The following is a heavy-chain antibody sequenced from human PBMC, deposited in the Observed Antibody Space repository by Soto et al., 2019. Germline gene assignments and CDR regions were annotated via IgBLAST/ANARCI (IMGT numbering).Heavy chain of an antibody. V-gene: IGHV3-49*03. CDR3: TRDWGIAAAGGFDY. CDR2: IRSKAYGGTT. J-gene: IGHJ4*02. D-gene: IGHD6-13*01. CDR1: GFTFGDYA. Sequence: GGSLRLSCTASGFTFGDYAMSWFRQAPGKGLEWVGFIRSKAYGGTTEYAASVKGRFTISRDDPKSIAYLQMNSLKTEDTAVYYCTRDWGIAAAGGFDYWGQGTLVTVSS.